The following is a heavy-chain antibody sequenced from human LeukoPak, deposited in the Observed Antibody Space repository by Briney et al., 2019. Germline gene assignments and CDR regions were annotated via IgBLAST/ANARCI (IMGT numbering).Heavy chain of an antibody. J-gene: IGHJ5*02. CDR3: ARDRIVGATTLNWFDP. Sequence: ASVKVSRKASGYTFTSYGISWVRQAPGQGLEWMGWISAYNGNTNYAQKLQGRVTMTTDTSTSTAYMELRSLRSDDTAVYYCARDRIVGATTLNWFDPWGQGTLVTVSS. D-gene: IGHD1-26*01. CDR1: GYTFTSYG. V-gene: IGHV1-18*01. CDR2: ISAYNGNT.